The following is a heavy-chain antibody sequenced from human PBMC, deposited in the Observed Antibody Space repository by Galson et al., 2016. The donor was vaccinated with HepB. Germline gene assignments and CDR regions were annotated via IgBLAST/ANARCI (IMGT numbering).Heavy chain of an antibody. CDR1: GFTFSNTW. D-gene: IGHD1-1*01. V-gene: IGHV3-15*07. CDR2: INAKSDGWTT. J-gene: IGHJ4*02. Sequence: SLRLSCAASGFTFSNTWMNWVRQAPGKGLEWVGRINAKSDGWTTVYGAPGEGRFTITKEYSTNTLLLQMNSLKTEDTAVYYCTTENWYYFDHWCQGILLTVSS. CDR3: TTENWYYFDH.